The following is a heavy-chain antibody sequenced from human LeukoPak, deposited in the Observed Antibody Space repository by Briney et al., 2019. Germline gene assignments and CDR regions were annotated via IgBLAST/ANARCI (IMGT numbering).Heavy chain of an antibody. V-gene: IGHV4-59*01. D-gene: IGHD2-15*01. CDR3: ARGPQYCSGGTCYHNYFYGMDV. J-gene: IGHJ6*04. CDR2: IFYSGST. CDR1: GGSISSYY. Sequence: SETLSLTCTVSGGSISSYYWSWIRQPPGKGLEWIGYIFYSGSTNYNPSLKSRVTMSVDTSKNQFSLRLTSVTAADTAVYYCARGPQYCSGGTCYHNYFYGMDVWGKGTTVTVSS.